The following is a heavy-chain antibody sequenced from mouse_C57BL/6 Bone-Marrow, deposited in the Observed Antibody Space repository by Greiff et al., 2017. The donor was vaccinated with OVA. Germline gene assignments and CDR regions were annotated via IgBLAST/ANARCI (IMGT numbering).Heavy chain of an antibody. CDR2: IDPETGGT. V-gene: IGHV1-15*01. CDR1: GYTFTDYE. J-gene: IGHJ4*01. CDR3: TRRKIYYYGSSYVGAMDY. D-gene: IGHD1-1*01. Sequence: VQLVESGAELVRPGASVTLSCKASGYTFTDYEMHWVKQTPVHGLEWIGAIDPETGGTAYNQKFKGKAILTADKSSSTAYMELRSLTSEDSAVYYCTRRKIYYYGSSYVGAMDYWGQGTSVTVSS.